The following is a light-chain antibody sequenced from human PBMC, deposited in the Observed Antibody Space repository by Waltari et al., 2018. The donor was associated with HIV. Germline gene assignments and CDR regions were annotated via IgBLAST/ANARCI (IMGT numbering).Light chain of an antibody. J-gene: IGKJ2*01. CDR3: QQYNGYPHT. Sequence: DIQMTQSPSTLSASVGDRVTVTCRASQSIGTWLAWYQQKPGKAPKLLIYKASSLESGVPSRFSGSGSGTEFTLTISTLQPDDFATYYCQQYNGYPHTFGQGTKLQIK. CDR1: QSIGTW. CDR2: KAS. V-gene: IGKV1-5*03.